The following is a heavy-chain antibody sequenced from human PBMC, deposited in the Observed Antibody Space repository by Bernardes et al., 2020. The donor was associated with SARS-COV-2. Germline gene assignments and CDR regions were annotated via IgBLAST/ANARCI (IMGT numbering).Heavy chain of an antibody. CDR3: ARRDTSGYYWFDQ. D-gene: IGHD3-22*01. J-gene: IGHJ5*02. V-gene: IGHV5-51*01. Sequence: GASLKISSTGSGYDFIHYWIGWVRTIPGKGLEWIGFIYPVDSTARYSPSFLGQVTISVDMSFNTAYLQWSSLRASDSAMYYCARRDTSGYYWFDQWGQGTLVTVS. CDR1: GYDFIHYW. CDR2: IYPVDSTA.